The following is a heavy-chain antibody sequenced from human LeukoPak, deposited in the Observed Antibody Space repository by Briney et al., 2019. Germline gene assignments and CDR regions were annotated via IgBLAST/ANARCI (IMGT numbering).Heavy chain of an antibody. Sequence: GGSLRLSCSASGFTFSSHAMHWVRQAPGKGLVYVSGISSDGLSTYYADSVKDRFAISRDNAKNTLYLQMRSLRVEDTAVYYCVSELGPRVFEGWGQGTLVTASS. CDR2: ISSDGLST. D-gene: IGHD3-16*01. J-gene: IGHJ4*02. V-gene: IGHV3-64D*06. CDR3: VSELGPRVFEG. CDR1: GFTFSSHA.